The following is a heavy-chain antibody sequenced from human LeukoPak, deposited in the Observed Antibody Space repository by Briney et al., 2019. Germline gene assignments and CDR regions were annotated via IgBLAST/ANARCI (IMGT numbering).Heavy chain of an antibody. D-gene: IGHD2-2*01. J-gene: IGHJ5*02. V-gene: IGHV1-8*03. Sequence: GASVKVSCKASGYTFTSYDINWVRQATGQGLEWMGWMNPNSGNTGYAQKFQGRVTITRNTSISTAYMELSSLRSEDTAVYYRARSRPSRAVGEPAAPLMPGRFDPWGEGTLVTVSS. CDR2: MNPNSGNT. CDR3: ARSRPSRAVGEPAAPLMPGRFDP. CDR1: GYTFTSYD.